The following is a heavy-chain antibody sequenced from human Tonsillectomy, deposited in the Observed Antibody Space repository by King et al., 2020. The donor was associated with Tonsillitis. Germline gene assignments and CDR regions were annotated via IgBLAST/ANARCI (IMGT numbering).Heavy chain of an antibody. CDR1: GFSLSTSGMR. D-gene: IGHD3-22*01. V-gene: IGHV2-70*04. Sequence: QVTLKESGPALVKPTQTLTLTCTFSGFSLSTSGMRVSWIRQPPGKALEWLARIDWDDEKFYSTSLKTRLTISKDTSRNQVVLTMTNMDPVDTATYYCARFYYDSSGFYFDGFDYWGQGTLVTVSS. CDR2: IDWDDEK. J-gene: IGHJ4*02. CDR3: ARFYYDSSGFYFDGFDY.